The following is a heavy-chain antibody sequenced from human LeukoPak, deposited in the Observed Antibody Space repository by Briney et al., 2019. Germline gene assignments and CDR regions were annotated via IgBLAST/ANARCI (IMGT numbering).Heavy chain of an antibody. D-gene: IGHD2-2*01. Sequence: SETLSLTCAVSGYSISSGYYWGWIRQPPGKGLEWIGSIYHSGSTYYNPSLKSRVTISVDTSKNQFSLKLSSVTASDTAVYYCARTPVTPAASDYWGQGTLVTDSS. CDR1: GYSISSGYY. CDR3: ARTPVTPAASDY. J-gene: IGHJ4*02. CDR2: IYHSGST. V-gene: IGHV4-38-2*01.